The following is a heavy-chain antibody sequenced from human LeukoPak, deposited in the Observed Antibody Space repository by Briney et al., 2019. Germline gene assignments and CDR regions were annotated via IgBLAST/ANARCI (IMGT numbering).Heavy chain of an antibody. CDR1: GGSFSGYY. D-gene: IGHD3-9*01. Sequence: PSETLSLTCAVYGGSFSGYYWSWIRQPPGKGLEWIGEINRSGSTNYNPSLKSRVAISVDTSKNQFSLKLSSVTAADTAVYYCARGSGELRYFDWFEDWGQGTLVTVSS. J-gene: IGHJ5*02. CDR2: INRSGST. CDR3: ARGSGELRYFDWFED. V-gene: IGHV4-34*01.